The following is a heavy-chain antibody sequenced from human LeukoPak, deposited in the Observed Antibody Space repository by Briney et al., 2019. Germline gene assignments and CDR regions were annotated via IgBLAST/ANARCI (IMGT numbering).Heavy chain of an antibody. Sequence: PGGSLRLSCAASGFTFSSSAMSWVRQVPGKGLEWVSGISASGGSTYYADPVRGRFTISRDNSKNTLYVQMNSLRAEDTAVYYCAREGFIGYSRSFDYWGQGTLVTVSS. V-gene: IGHV3-23*01. J-gene: IGHJ4*02. CDR1: GFTFSSSA. CDR3: AREGFIGYSRSFDY. CDR2: ISASGGST. D-gene: IGHD6-13*01.